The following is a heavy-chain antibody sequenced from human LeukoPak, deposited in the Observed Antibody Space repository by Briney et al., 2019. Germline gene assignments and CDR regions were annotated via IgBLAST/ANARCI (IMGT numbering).Heavy chain of an antibody. CDR2: IYYSGST. D-gene: IGHD6-13*01. J-gene: IGHJ6*03. CDR1: GGSISSYY. V-gene: IGHV4-59*01. CDR3: ARTTEAHSWRTRYYDYYMDV. Sequence: PSETLSLTCTVSGGSISSYYWSWIRQSPGKGLEWIGYIYYSGSTNYNPSLKSRVTISVDTSKNQFSLKLSSVTAADTAVYYCARTTEAHSWRTRYYDYYMDVWGKGTTVTVSS.